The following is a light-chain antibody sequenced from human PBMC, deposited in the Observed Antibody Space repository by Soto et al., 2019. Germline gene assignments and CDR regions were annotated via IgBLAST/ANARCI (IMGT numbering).Light chain of an antibody. CDR3: QQYGSSPTIT. J-gene: IGKJ5*01. V-gene: IGKV3-20*01. CDR1: QSVSSSY. Sequence: IVVTPSPGTLSWSPGERATLSCTASQSVSSSYLAWYQQKPCQAPRLLIYGASSRATGMPDRFSGIGSGTDYTLTISRLETQDFAVYYCQQYGSSPTITFGQGTRLEIK. CDR2: GAS.